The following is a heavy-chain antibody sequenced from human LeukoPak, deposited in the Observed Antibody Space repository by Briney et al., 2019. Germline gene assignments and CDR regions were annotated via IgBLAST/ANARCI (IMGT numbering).Heavy chain of an antibody. V-gene: IGHV5-51*01. D-gene: IGHD3-22*01. CDR3: AKYYYDRSVGPFDY. CDR2: IYPGDSDI. CDR1: GYRISDYW. J-gene: IGHJ4*02. Sequence: GESLKISWKGSGYRISDYWTGWVRQMPGKGLEWMGIIYPGDSDIRYSPSFQGQVTFSADKSISTAYLQWSSLKASDTAMYYCAKYYYDRSVGPFDYWGQGTLVSVSS.